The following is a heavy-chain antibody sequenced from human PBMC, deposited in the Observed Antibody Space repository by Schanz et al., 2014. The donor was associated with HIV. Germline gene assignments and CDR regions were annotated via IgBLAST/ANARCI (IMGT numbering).Heavy chain of an antibody. CDR1: GFTFNSYG. CDR3: TRGRFLERGGMDV. Sequence: QVQLVESGGGVVQPGRSLRLSCAASGFTFNSYGMHWVRQAPGKGLEWVSSISGSGVSTFYAGSVKGRFAISRDNSNNTLYLQMNSLRAEDTAVYFCTRGRFLERGGMDVWGQGTLVTVSS. J-gene: IGHJ4*02. CDR2: ISGSGVST. D-gene: IGHD3-3*01. V-gene: IGHV3-NL1*01.